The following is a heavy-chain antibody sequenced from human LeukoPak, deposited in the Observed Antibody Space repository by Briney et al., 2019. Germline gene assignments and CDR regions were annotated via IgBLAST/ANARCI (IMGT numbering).Heavy chain of an antibody. CDR3: ARAWEYSYAY. V-gene: IGHV3-66*01. CDR2: IHSDGYT. D-gene: IGHD5-18*01. J-gene: IGHJ4*02. CDR1: GFTVSSSY. Sequence: GGSLRLSCAASGFTVSSSYISWVRLAPGKGLEWVSVIHSDGYTHYADSVKGRFTISRDNSQSTVYLQMNSLRAEDTAVYYCARAWEYSYAYWGQGTLVTVSS.